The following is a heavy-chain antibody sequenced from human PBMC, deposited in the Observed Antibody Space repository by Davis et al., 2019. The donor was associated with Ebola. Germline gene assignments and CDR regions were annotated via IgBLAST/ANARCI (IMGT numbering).Heavy chain of an antibody. Sequence: GGSLRLSCAASGFSFSSYSMNWVRQAPGKGLEWVSSISTRSSHIYYADSVKGRFTISRDNSKNTLHLQMNSLRVEDTAIYYCAKDTSNVWFDVWGQGTMVTVSS. V-gene: IGHV3-21*04. D-gene: IGHD6-19*01. CDR2: ISTRSSHI. CDR3: AKDTSNVWFDV. J-gene: IGHJ3*01. CDR1: GFSFSSYS.